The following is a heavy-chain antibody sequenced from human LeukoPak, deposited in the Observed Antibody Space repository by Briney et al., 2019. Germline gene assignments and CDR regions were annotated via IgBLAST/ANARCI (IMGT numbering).Heavy chain of an antibody. CDR2: INPNSGGT. CDR3: ARPIAVAGFDY. CDR1: GYTFTGYY. V-gene: IGHV1-2*06. J-gene: IGHJ4*02. Sequence: ASVKVSCKASGYTFTGYYMHWVRLAPGQGLEWMGRINPNSGGTNYAQKFQGRVTMTRDTSISTAYMELSRLRSGDTAVYYCARPIAVAGFDYWGQGTLVTVSS. D-gene: IGHD6-19*01.